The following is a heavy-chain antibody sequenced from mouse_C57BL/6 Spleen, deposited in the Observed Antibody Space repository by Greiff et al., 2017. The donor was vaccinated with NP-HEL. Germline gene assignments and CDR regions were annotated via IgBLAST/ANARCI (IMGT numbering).Heavy chain of an antibody. Sequence: VQLQQSGPELVKPGASVKMSCKASGYTFTDYNMHWVKQSHGKSLEWIGYINPNNGGTSYNQKFKGKATLTVNKSSSTAYMELRSLTSEDSAVYYCPYSNDSYYFDYWGQGTTLTVSS. V-gene: IGHV1-22*01. CDR3: PYSNDSYYFDY. CDR2: INPNNGGT. D-gene: IGHD2-12*01. J-gene: IGHJ2*01. CDR1: GYTFTDYN.